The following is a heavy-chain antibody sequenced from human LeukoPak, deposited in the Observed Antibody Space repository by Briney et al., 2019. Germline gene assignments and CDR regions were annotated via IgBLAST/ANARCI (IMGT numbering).Heavy chain of an antibody. V-gene: IGHV1-2*02. CDR3: ARERGITMIVVVRRHFDY. D-gene: IGHD3-22*01. J-gene: IGHJ4*02. CDR2: INPNSGGT. CDR1: GYTFTGYY. Sequence: ASVKVSCKASGYTFTGYYMHWVRQAPGQGLEWMGWINPNSGGTNYAQKFQGRVTMTRDTSISTAYMELSRLRSDDTAVYYCARERGITMIVVVRRHFDYWGQGTLVTVSS.